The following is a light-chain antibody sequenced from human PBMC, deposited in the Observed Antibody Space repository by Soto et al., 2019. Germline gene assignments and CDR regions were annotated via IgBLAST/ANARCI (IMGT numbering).Light chain of an antibody. CDR1: SSDVGGYNY. V-gene: IGLV2-14*03. J-gene: IGLJ2*01. Sequence: QSALTQPASVSGSPGQSITISCTGTSSDVGGYNYVSWYQHHPGKAPKPMTYDASNRPSGVSNRFSGSKSGNTASLTISGLQAEDEADYYCSSYASSSTLVVFGGGTKITVL. CDR3: SSYASSSTLVV. CDR2: DAS.